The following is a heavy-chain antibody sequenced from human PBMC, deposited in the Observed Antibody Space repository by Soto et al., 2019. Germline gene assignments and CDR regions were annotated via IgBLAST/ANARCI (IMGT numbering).Heavy chain of an antibody. V-gene: IGHV1-8*01. D-gene: IGHD2-21*02. J-gene: IGHJ4*02. CDR3: ARPGARYCGGDCYSSH. CDR2: MNPDSDKT. Sequence: ASVKVSCKASGYMFSNYDIIWVRQATGQGLEWMGWMNPDSDKTDYAQKFQGRVTMAGNTSISTAYMELTALTYEDTAIYYCARPGARYCGGDCYSSHWGQGTLVTVSS. CDR1: GYMFSNYD.